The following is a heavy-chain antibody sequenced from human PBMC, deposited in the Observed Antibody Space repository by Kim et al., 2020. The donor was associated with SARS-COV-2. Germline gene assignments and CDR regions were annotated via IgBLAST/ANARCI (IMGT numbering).Heavy chain of an antibody. J-gene: IGHJ6*02. Sequence: ASVKVSCKASGYTFTSYGISWVRQAPGQGLEWMGWISAYNGNTNYAQKLQGRVTMTTDTSTSTAYMELRSLRSDDTAVYYCARDGGADPYYYYGMDVWGQGTTVTVSS. CDR3: ARDGGADPYYYYGMDV. CDR2: ISAYNGNT. CDR1: GYTFTSYG. D-gene: IGHD1-26*01. V-gene: IGHV1-18*01.